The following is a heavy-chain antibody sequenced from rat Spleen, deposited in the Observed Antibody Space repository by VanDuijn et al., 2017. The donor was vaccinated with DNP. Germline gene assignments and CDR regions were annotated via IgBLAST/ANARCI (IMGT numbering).Heavy chain of an antibody. CDR2: INKYSSTI. CDR3: AKGPNYGGWSDYFDY. J-gene: IGHJ2*01. Sequence: EVKLVESGGGLVQPGRSLKLSCAASGFNFNDYWMGCVRQAPGKGLEWIGQINKYSSTINYTPSLKEKITISRYNAKNTLYLQMRELGSEATAIYYGAKGPNYGGWSDYFDYWGQGVMVTVSS. D-gene: IGHD1-11*01. V-gene: IGHV4-2*01. CDR1: GFNFNDYW.